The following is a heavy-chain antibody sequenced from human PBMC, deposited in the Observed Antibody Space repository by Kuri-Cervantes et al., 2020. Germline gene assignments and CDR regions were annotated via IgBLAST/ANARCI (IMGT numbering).Heavy chain of an antibody. J-gene: IGHJ4*02. CDR3: ASHLAGKTLPVPADRAAGKEEVDY. CDR1: GFTFSSYS. V-gene: IGHV3-21*04. CDR2: ISSSSSYI. D-gene: IGHD6-13*01. Sequence: GESLKISCAASGFTFSSYSMNWVRQAPGKGLEWVSSISSSSSYIYYADPVKGRFTISRDNAKNSLYLQMNSLRAEDTAVYYCASHLAGKTLPVPADRAAGKEEVDYWGQGTLVTVSS.